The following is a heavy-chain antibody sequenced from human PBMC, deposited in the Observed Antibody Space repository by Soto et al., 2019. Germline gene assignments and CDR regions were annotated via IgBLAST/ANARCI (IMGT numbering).Heavy chain of an antibody. CDR3: ARAHRYRRYYYYGMDA. Sequence: SVKVSCKASGGTFSSYAISWVRQAPGQGLEWMGGIIPIFGTANYAQKFQGRVTITADESTSTAYMELSSLRSEDTAVYYCARAHRYRRYYYYGMDAWGQGTTVTVSS. CDR1: GGTFSSYA. D-gene: IGHD3-16*02. CDR2: IIPIFGTA. V-gene: IGHV1-69*13. J-gene: IGHJ6*02.